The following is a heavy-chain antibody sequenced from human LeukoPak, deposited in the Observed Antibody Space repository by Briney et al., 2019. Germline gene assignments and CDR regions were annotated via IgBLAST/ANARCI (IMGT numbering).Heavy chain of an antibody. CDR2: ISGDAGRT. J-gene: IGHJ4*02. V-gene: IGHV3-23*01. CDR3: AKDRAWGAFAY. Sequence: PGGSLRLSCAASGFTFSSYGMNWVRQAPGKGLEWVSGISGDAGRTYYADSVKGRFTISRDNSKNTLYLQMNSLRAEDTAIYYCAKDRAWGAFAYWGQGTLVTVSS. D-gene: IGHD1-26*01. CDR1: GFTFSSYG.